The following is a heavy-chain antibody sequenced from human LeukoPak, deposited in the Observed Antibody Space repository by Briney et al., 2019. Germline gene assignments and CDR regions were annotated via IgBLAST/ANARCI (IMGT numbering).Heavy chain of an antibody. J-gene: IGHJ2*01. D-gene: IGHD3-22*01. CDR1: GFTFSSYD. V-gene: IGHV3-64*04. Sequence: GGSLRLSCSASGFTFSSYDMHWVRHAPRKGLEYVSSISNGGSTYYVSSNRGSTYYADSVKGRFTISRDNSKNTLYLQMNSLRAEDTAVYYCATQPLETYYYDSSGSDWYFDLWGRGTLVTVSS. CDR3: ATQPLETYYYDSSGSDWYFDL. CDR2: ISNGGSTYYVSSNRGST.